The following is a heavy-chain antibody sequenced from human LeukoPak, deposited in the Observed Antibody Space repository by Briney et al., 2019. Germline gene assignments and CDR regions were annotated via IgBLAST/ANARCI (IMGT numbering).Heavy chain of an antibody. CDR3: ARATPYDDAFDI. V-gene: IGHV4-34*01. CDR2: INHSGST. Sequence: PSETLSLTCAVYGGSFSGYYWSWIRQPPGKGLEWIGEINHSGSTNYNPSLKSRVTISVDTSKNQFSLKLSSVTAADTAVYYCARATPYDDAFDIWGQGTMVTVSS. D-gene: IGHD5-12*01. J-gene: IGHJ3*02. CDR1: GGSFSGYY.